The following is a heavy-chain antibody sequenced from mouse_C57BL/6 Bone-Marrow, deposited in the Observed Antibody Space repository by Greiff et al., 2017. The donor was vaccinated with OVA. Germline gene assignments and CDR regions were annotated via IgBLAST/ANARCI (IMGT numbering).Heavy chain of an antibody. CDR1: GFTFNTYA. Sequence: EVKLMESGGGLVQPKGSLKLSCAASGFTFNTYAMHWVRQAPGKGLEWVARISSKSSNYATNYADSVKDRFTISRDDSQSMLYLQMNNLKTEDTAVYYCVGEYYGSSPWFAYWGQGTLVTVSA. J-gene: IGHJ3*01. CDR2: ISSKSSNYAT. CDR3: VGEYYGSSPWFAY. V-gene: IGHV10-3*01. D-gene: IGHD1-1*01.